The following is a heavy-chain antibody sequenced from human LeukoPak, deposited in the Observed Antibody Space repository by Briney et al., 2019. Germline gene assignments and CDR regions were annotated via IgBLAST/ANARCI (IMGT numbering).Heavy chain of an antibody. CDR3: ARESSRYDFGSASEGWFDP. CDR1: GFTFSSYA. D-gene: IGHD3-3*01. Sequence: GRSLRLSCAASGFTFSSYAMHWVRQAPGKGLEWVAVISYDGSNKYYTDSVKGRFTISRDNSKNTLYLQMNTLRAEDTAVYYCARESSRYDFGSASEGWFDPWGQGTLVTVSS. CDR2: ISYDGSNK. V-gene: IGHV3-30*10. J-gene: IGHJ5*02.